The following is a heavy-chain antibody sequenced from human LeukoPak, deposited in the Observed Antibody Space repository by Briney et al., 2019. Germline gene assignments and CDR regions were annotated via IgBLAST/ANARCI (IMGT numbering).Heavy chain of an antibody. CDR3: TKVHLTYKFDSSGYGFQDN. D-gene: IGHD3-22*01. CDR2: ISYDGSNT. Sequence: PGGSLRLSCAASGFTFSNYAMHWVRQVPGKGLEWVAVISYDGSNTYYVDSVKGRFTVSRDNTKNTLYLQVNSLRVEDTAVYYCTKVHLTYKFDSSGYGFQDNWGQGTLVTVSS. CDR1: GFTFSNYA. J-gene: IGHJ4*02. V-gene: IGHV3-30*18.